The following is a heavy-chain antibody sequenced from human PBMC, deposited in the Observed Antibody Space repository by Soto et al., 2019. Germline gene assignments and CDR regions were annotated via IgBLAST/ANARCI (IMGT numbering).Heavy chain of an antibody. CDR1: GYTFRNYG. V-gene: IGHV1-18*01. CDR2: ISPFNGNI. CDR3: AKEEDSQALDF. Sequence: ASVKVSCKASGYTFRNYGISWVRQAPGQGLEWMGWISPFNGNIKFGQKFQGRVTMTTDTSTSIAYMELTGLTSDDKAVYYCAKEEDSQALDFWGQGTLVTVSS. J-gene: IGHJ4*02.